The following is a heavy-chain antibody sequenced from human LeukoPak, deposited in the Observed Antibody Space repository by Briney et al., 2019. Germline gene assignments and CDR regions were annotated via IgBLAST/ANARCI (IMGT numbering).Heavy chain of an antibody. CDR2: MNPNSGNT. D-gene: IGHD6-19*01. J-gene: IGHJ5*02. Sequence: ASVKVSCKASGYTFTSCDINWVRQATGQGLEWMGWMNPNSGNTGCAQKFQGRVTMTRNTSISTAYMELSSLRSEDTAVYYCARVRSSGWYRYNWFDPWGQGTLVTVSS. CDR3: ARVRSSGWYRYNWFDP. V-gene: IGHV1-8*01. CDR1: GYTFTSCD.